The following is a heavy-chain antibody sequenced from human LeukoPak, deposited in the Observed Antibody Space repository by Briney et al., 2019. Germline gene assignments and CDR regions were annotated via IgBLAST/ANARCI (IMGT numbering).Heavy chain of an antibody. CDR2: IYPGDSDT. CDR3: ARHALYGDYVRGGFDY. J-gene: IGHJ4*02. V-gene: IGHV5-51*01. CDR1: GYSFTSYW. D-gene: IGHD4-17*01. Sequence: GESLKISCKGSGYSFTSYWIGWVRQMPGKGLEWMGIIYPGDSDTRYGPSFQGQVTISADKSISTAYLQWSSLKASDTAMYYCARHALYGDYVRGGFDYWGQGTLVTVSS.